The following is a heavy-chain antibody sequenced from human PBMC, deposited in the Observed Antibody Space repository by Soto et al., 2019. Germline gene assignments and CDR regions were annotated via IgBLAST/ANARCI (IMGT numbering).Heavy chain of an antibody. D-gene: IGHD2-15*01. CDR1: GFNFSIYS. V-gene: IGHV3-23*01. CDR3: AIDSDGGY. J-gene: IGHJ4*02. Sequence: VRLSESGGGLVQPGESLKLSCAASGFNFSIYSMIWVRQAPGKGLEWVSGISATTGNTYYTNSVKGRFTISRDNFENTLVLQMNNLRAEDTALYYCAIDSDGGYWGQGTLVTVSS. CDR2: ISATTGNT.